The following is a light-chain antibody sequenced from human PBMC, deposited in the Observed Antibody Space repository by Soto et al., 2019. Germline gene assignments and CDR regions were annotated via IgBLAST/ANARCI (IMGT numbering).Light chain of an antibody. CDR3: AAYAGRDRPVV. J-gene: IGLJ3*02. CDR1: TSDIGGFNY. V-gene: IGLV2-8*01. Sequence: QSVLTQPPSASGSPGQSLTISCTGTTSDIGGFNYVSWYQQHPGKAPKLLIYEVSKRPSGVPDRFSGSKSGNAASLTVSGLLAEDEADYYCAAYAGRDRPVVFGGGTKLTVL. CDR2: EVS.